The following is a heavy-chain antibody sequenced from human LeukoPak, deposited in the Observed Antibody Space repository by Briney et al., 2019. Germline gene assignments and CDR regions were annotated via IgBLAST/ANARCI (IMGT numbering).Heavy chain of an antibody. CDR1: GGTFSSYA. CDR2: IIPIFGTA. D-gene: IGHD1-14*01. Sequence: SVKVSCKASGGTFSSYAISWVRQAPGQGLEWMGGIIPIFGTANYAQKFQGRVTITADESTSTAYMELSSLRSEDTAVYYCAREAGEPRGDFDLWGRGTLVTVSS. V-gene: IGHV1-69*13. J-gene: IGHJ2*01. CDR3: AREAGEPRGDFDL.